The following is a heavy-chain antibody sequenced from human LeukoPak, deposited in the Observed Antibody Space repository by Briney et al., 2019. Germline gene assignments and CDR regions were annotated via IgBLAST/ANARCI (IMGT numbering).Heavy chain of an antibody. V-gene: IGHV4-59*01. D-gene: IGHD6-13*01. CDR3: ARDSDSSSWHFDY. J-gene: IGHJ4*01. CDR1: GGSISSYY. Sequence: SETLSLTCAVSGGSISSYYWSWIRQPPGKGLEWIGYIYYSGSTNYNPSLKSRVTISVDTSKNQFSLKLSSVTAADTAVYYCARDSDSSSWHFDYWGHGTLVTVSS. CDR2: IYYSGST.